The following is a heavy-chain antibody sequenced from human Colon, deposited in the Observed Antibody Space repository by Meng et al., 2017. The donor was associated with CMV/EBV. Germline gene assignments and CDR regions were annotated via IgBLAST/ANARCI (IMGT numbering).Heavy chain of an antibody. V-gene: IGHV4-34*01. CDR3: ASILFAAAAGGWGGY. D-gene: IGHD6-13*01. CDR1: GGSCSGYY. Sequence: QVQLQQVGAGLLQPSETLSLTCAVDGGSCSGYYWSWIRQPPGKGLEWIGEINHSGSTNYNPSLKSRVTISVDTSKNQFSLKLSSVTAADTAVYYCASILFAAAAGGWGGYWGQGTLVTVSS. CDR2: INHSGST. J-gene: IGHJ4*02.